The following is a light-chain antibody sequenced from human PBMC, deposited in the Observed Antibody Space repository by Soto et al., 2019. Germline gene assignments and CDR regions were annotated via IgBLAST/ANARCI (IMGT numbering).Light chain of an antibody. J-gene: IGKJ4*01. Sequence: DIQMTQSPSTLSASVGDRVTITCRASQSISSWLAWYQQKPGKAPKLLMYEASSLESGVPSRFSGRGSGTEFTLTISCLQPDDFATYYCQQYNSYSLSFGGATKVEIK. CDR1: QSISSW. CDR3: QQYNSYSLS. CDR2: EAS. V-gene: IGKV1-5*01.